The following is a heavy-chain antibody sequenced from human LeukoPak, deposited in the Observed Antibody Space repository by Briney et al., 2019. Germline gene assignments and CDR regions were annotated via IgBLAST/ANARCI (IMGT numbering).Heavy chain of an antibody. Sequence: SVKVSCKASGGTFSSYAISWGRQAPGQGLEWLGGIIPIFGTANHAQKFQGRVTITTDESTSTAYMELSSLRSEDTAVYYCARDAEGPTVRVRYYYYMDVWGKGTTVTVSS. J-gene: IGHJ6*03. CDR3: ARDAEGPTVRVRYYYYMDV. CDR2: IIPIFGTA. CDR1: GGTFSSYA. D-gene: IGHD4-11*01. V-gene: IGHV1-69*05.